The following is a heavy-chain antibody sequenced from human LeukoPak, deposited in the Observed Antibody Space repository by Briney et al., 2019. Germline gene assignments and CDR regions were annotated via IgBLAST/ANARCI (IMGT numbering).Heavy chain of an antibody. J-gene: IGHJ4*02. CDR1: GYIFSDYY. CDR3: ARDKGPRWEDY. Sequence: ASVKVSCKAPGYIFSDYYMHWVRQAPGQGLEWMGWINPNGGGTNYAQKFQGRVTMTRDRSISTVHMDLSRLTYDDTAVYYCARDKGPRWEDYWGQGTLVTVSS. V-gene: IGHV1-2*02. CDR2: INPNGGGT. D-gene: IGHD1-26*01.